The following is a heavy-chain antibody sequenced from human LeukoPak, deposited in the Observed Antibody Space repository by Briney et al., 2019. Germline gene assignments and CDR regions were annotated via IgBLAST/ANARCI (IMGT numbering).Heavy chain of an antibody. D-gene: IGHD1-26*01. V-gene: IGHV3-74*01. J-gene: IGHJ3*02. CDR2: INSDGSGT. CDR1: GFTFSSNW. CDR3: ARAGEGLLAYSFDI. Sequence: GGSLRLSCAASGFTFSSNWMHWVRQGPGKGLVWVSRINSDGSGTRYADSVKGRFTISRDNAKNTLYLQMNSLRAEDTAVYYCARAGEGLLAYSFDIWGQGTMVTVSS.